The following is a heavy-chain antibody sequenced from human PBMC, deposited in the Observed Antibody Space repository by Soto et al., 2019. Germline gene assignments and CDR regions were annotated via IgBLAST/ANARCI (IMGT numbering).Heavy chain of an antibody. J-gene: IGHJ5*02. CDR1: GDSVSSNSAA. Sequence: SLTCAISGDSVSSNSAAWNWIRQSPSRGLGWLGRTYYRSKWYNDYAVSVKSRITINPDTSKNQFSLQLNSVTPEDTAVYYCARDLSTYSSSWSRNWFDPWGQGTLVTVSS. V-gene: IGHV6-1*01. CDR3: ARDLSTYSSSWSRNWFDP. CDR2: TYYRSKWYN. D-gene: IGHD6-13*01.